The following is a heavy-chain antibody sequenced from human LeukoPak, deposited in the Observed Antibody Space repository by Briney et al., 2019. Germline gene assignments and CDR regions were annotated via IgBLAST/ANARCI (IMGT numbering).Heavy chain of an antibody. Sequence: GGSLRLSCAAPGFTFSSYGMHWVRQAPGKGLEWLTFIHNDGITEYYADSVKGRFTISRDNSKNTVYLQMNSLRVEDTAVYYCAKDDPTGRYLWGQGTLVPVSS. D-gene: IGHD1-26*01. CDR2: IHNDGITE. V-gene: IGHV3-30*02. J-gene: IGHJ4*02. CDR1: GFTFSSYG. CDR3: AKDDPTGRYL.